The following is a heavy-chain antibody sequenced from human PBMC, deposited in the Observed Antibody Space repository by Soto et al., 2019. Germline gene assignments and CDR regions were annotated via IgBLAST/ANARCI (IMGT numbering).Heavy chain of an antibody. V-gene: IGHV3-7*01. J-gene: IGHJ6*02. Sequence: PGGSLRLSCAASEFTFDKCCMTWVRQAPGKGPEWVANIKPDGSEQYYVDSVKGRFTISRDNANNSLYLQMNSLRAEDTAVYFCARGNWNYYYGFDVWGQGTTVTVSS. CDR1: EFTFDKCC. CDR3: ARGNWNYYYGFDV. D-gene: IGHD1-20*01. CDR2: IKPDGSEQ.